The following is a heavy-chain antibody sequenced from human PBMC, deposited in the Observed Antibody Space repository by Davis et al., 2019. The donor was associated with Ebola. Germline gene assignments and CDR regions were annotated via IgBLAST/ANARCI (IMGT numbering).Heavy chain of an antibody. D-gene: IGHD3-10*01. CDR2: ISAYNGNT. V-gene: IGHV1-18*01. J-gene: IGHJ6*04. CDR1: GYTFKNSA. Sequence: ASVKVSCKASGYTFKNSAISWVRQAPGQGLEWMGWISAYNGNTAYAQILQGRVTMTTDTSTGTAYMELRSLRSDDTAVYYCARDLATSSGAHFFYFGMDVWGEGTSVAVSS. CDR3: ARDLATSSGAHFFYFGMDV.